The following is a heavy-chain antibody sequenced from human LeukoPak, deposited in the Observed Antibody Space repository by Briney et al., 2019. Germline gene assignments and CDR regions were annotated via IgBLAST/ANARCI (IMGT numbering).Heavy chain of an antibody. CDR3: AKSGSWYGYYCGMDV. J-gene: IGHJ6*02. V-gene: IGHV3-23*01. CDR1: GFTFSSYA. D-gene: IGHD6-13*01. CDR2: ISGSGGST. Sequence: GGSLRLSCAASGFTFSSYAMSWVRQAPGKGLEWVSAISGSGGSTYYADSVKGRFTISRDNSKNTLYLQMNSLRAEDTAVYYCAKSGSWYGYYCGMDVWGQGTTVTVSS.